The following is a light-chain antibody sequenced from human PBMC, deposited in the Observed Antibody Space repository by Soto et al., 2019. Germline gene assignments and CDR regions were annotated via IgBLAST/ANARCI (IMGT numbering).Light chain of an antibody. CDR2: RNN. CDR1: RSNIGSNY. Sequence: QYVMTQPSSASGTPGQRVTISCSGSRSNIGSNYVYWYQQLPGTAPKLLIYRNNQRPSGVPDRFSGSKSGTSASLAISGLRSEDEADYYCAGWDDSLSGVVFGGGTKLTVL. J-gene: IGLJ2*01. CDR3: AGWDDSLSGVV. V-gene: IGLV1-47*01.